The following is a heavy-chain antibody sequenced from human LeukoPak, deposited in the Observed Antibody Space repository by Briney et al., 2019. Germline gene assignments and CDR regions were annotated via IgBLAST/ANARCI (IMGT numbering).Heavy chain of an antibody. CDR1: GFTFSSYS. V-gene: IGHV3-21*01. Sequence: PGGSLRLSCAASGFTFSSYSMNWVRQAPGKGLEWVSSISSSSSYIYYADSVKGRFTISRDNAKNSLYLQMNSLRAEDTAVYYCARAYGSFELLPYYFDHWGQGTLVTVSS. J-gene: IGHJ4*02. CDR2: ISSSSSYI. CDR3: ARAYGSFELLPYYFDH. D-gene: IGHD3-10*01.